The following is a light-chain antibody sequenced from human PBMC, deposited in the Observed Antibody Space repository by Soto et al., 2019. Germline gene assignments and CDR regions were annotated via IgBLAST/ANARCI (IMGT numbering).Light chain of an antibody. V-gene: IGLV2-14*01. CDR3: SSYTGSSTLDV. CDR1: SGDRGGYNY. CDR2: DVS. Sequence: QSALTQPASVSRSPGQSLPISCTRTSGDRGGYNYVSWYQQHPGKAPRLMFYDVSIRPSGVSNRISGSKSGNTASLTISGLQAEDEADYYCSSYTGSSTLDVFGTGTKVTVL. J-gene: IGLJ1*01.